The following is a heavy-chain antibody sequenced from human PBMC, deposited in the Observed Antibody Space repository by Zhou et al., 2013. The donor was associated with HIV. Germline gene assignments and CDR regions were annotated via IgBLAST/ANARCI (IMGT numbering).Heavy chain of an antibody. CDR1: GYTFNGYY. CDR2: INPNSGGT. CDR3: ARGEFWNHYTTSFPREFDS. J-gene: IGHJ4*02. V-gene: IGHV1-2*04. Sequence: QVHLVQSGSEVKKTGASVKVSCKASGYTFNGYYMHWVRQAPGQGPEWMGWINPNSGGTNFAQRFQGWVTMTSDTSISTAYMELARLKSDDTAVYYCARGEFWNHYTTSFPREFDSWGQGTLVTVSS. D-gene: IGHD3-3*01.